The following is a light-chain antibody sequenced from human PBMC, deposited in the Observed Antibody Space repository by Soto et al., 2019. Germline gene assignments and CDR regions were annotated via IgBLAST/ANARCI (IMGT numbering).Light chain of an antibody. CDR2: DAS. J-gene: IGKJ1*01. Sequence: EIVLTQSPATLSLSPVERATLSGRASQSVSSYLAWYQQKPGQAPRLLIYDASNRATGIPARFSGSGSGTDFTLTISSLQSEDFAVYFCQQYNNWPGTFGQGTKVDI. CDR3: QQYNNWPGT. V-gene: IGKV3-11*01. CDR1: QSVSSY.